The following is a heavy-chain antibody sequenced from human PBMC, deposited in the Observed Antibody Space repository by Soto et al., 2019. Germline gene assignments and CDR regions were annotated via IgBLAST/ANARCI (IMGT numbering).Heavy chain of an antibody. J-gene: IGHJ6*02. D-gene: IGHD2-15*01. CDR3: ARERLYCSGGSCYSPIYYYYYGMDV. CDR1: GFTFSSYG. CDR2: IWYDGSNK. Sequence: GGSLRLSCAASGFTFSSYGMHWVRQAPGKGLEWVAVIWYDGSNKYYADSVKGRFTISRDNSKNTLYLQMNSLRAEDTAVYYCARERLYCSGGSCYSPIYYYYYGMDVWGQGTTVTVSS. V-gene: IGHV3-33*01.